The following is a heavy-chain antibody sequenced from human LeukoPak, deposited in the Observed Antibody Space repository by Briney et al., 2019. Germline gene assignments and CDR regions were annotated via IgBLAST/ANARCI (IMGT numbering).Heavy chain of an antibody. CDR2: ISGSGGST. Sequence: GGSLRLSCAASGFTFSSYAMSWVRQAPGKGLEWVSAISGSGGSTYYADSVKGRFTISRDNSKNTPYLQMNSLRAEDTAVYYCAKDGMARGVIVDYFDYWGQGTLVTVSS. J-gene: IGHJ4*02. D-gene: IGHD3-10*01. V-gene: IGHV3-23*01. CDR1: GFTFSSYA. CDR3: AKDGMARGVIVDYFDY.